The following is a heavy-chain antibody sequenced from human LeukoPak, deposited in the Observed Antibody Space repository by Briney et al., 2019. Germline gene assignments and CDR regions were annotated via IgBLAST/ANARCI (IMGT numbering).Heavy chain of an antibody. CDR3: ATPVRERDGYNYGAFDI. Sequence: GGSLRLSCAASGFTLSSYAMSWVRQAPGKGLEWVSAICGSGGSTYYADSVKGRFTTSRDNSKNTLYLQMNSLRAEDTAVYYCATPVRERDGYNYGAFDIWGQGTMVTVSS. CDR2: ICGSGGST. V-gene: IGHV3-23*01. CDR1: GFTLSSYA. D-gene: IGHD5-24*01. J-gene: IGHJ3*02.